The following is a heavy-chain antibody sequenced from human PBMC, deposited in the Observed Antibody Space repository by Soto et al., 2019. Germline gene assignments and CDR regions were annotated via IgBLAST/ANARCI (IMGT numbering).Heavy chain of an antibody. CDR3: ARVRLAAAASDAFDI. J-gene: IGHJ3*02. CDR2: INSDGSSP. CDR1: GFIFRTYW. D-gene: IGHD6-13*01. V-gene: IGHV3-74*01. Sequence: GGSLRLSCAASGFIFRTYWMNWARQAPGKGLVWVSRINSDGSSPSYADSVKGRFTISRDNAKNTLYLQMNSLRAEDTAVYYCARVRLAAAASDAFDIWGQGTMVT.